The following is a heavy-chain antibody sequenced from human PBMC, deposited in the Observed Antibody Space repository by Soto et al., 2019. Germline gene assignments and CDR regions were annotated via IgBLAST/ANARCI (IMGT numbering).Heavy chain of an antibody. D-gene: IGHD2-21*01. CDR1: GGSISSSSYY. J-gene: IGHJ4*02. Sequence: SETLSLTCTVSGGSISSSSYYWGWIRQPPGKGLEWIGSIYYSGSTYYNPSLKSRVTISVDTSKNQFSLKLSSVTAADTAVYYCARHVGVVGPTRADYWGQGTQVTVSS. V-gene: IGHV4-39*01. CDR3: ARHVGVVGPTRADY. CDR2: IYYSGST.